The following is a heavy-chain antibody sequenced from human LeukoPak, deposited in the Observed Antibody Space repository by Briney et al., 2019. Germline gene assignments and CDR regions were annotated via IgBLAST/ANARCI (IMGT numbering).Heavy chain of an antibody. CDR1: GYSISSGDY. D-gene: IGHD1-1*01. CDR2: IYHSGST. CDR3: ARRMSNSPYYFYYYMDV. J-gene: IGHJ6*03. V-gene: IGHV4-38-2*02. Sequence: SETLSLTCTVSGYSISSGDYWGWIRPPPGKGLEWIGSIYHSGSTYYNPSLKSRVTISIAPSKNQFSPKLSSVTAADTAVYYCARRMSNSPYYFYYYMDVWGKGTTVTVSS.